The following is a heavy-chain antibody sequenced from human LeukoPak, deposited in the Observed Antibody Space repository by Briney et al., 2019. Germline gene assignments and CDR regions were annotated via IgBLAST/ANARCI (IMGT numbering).Heavy chain of an antibody. CDR1: GFTFSSYA. CDR2: ISGSGGST. Sequence: HPGGSLRLSCAASGFTFSSYAMSWVRQAPGKGLEWVSAISGSGGSTYYADSVKGRFTISRDNSKNTLYLQMNSLRAEDTAVYYCAKVSSYDILTAYSDYFDDWGQGTLLTLHS. J-gene: IGHJ4*02. D-gene: IGHD3-9*01. CDR3: AKVSSYDILTAYSDYFDD. V-gene: IGHV3-23*01.